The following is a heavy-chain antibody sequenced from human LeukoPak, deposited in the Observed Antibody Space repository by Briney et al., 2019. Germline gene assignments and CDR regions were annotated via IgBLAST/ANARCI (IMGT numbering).Heavy chain of an antibody. D-gene: IGHD1-26*01. CDR1: GFTFSTYN. CDR3: VRSRIWEVLSSFDL. V-gene: IGHV3-21*01. CDR2: ITSSSSYT. J-gene: IGHJ4*02. Sequence: GGSLRLSCAASGFTFSTYNMNWVRQAPGKGLEWVSSITSSSSYTFYADSVKGRFTISRDNAKSSLYLQMNSLRADDTAVYYCVRSRIWEVLSSFDLWGQGALVIVSS.